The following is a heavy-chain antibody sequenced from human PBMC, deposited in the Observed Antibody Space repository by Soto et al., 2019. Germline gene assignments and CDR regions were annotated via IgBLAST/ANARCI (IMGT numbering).Heavy chain of an antibody. CDR2: IYKSATT. CDR1: GDSISSVDYF. V-gene: IGHV4-30-4*01. J-gene: IGHJ5*01. Sequence: TLSLTCSVSGDSISSVDYFWAWIRQPPGQALEYIGYIYKSATTYYNPSFESRVAISLDTSKSQFSLNVTSVTAADTAVYFCARGRYCLTGRCFPNWFDSWGQGTLVTVSS. D-gene: IGHD2-15*01. CDR3: ARGRYCLTGRCFPNWFDS.